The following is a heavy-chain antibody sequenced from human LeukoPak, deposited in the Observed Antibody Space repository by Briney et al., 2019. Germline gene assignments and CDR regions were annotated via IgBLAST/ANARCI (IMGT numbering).Heavy chain of an antibody. D-gene: IGHD3-16*01. CDR1: GFTFSSYA. J-gene: IGHJ4*02. CDR2: ISGSGGST. Sequence: GGSLRLSGAASGFTFSSYAMSWVRQAPGKGLEWGSAISGSGGSTYYADSVKGRFTISRANSKNTLYLQMNSLRAEDTAVYYCAKTLGGALMVVDYWGQGTLVTVSS. V-gene: IGHV3-23*01. CDR3: AKTLGGALMVVDY.